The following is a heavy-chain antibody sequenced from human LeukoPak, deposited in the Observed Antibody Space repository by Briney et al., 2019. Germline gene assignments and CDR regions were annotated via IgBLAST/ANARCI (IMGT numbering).Heavy chain of an antibody. CDR1: GFTLSSHN. D-gene: IGHD3-10*01. Sequence: GGSLRLSCVASGFTLSSHNINWVRQAPGKGLEWVSHISSSGSITYYGDSVKGRITISRDNAKNSVSLYMNSLRAEGSAVYYCARPGITAFDIWGQGTMVTVSS. CDR2: ISSSGSIT. V-gene: IGHV3-48*01. J-gene: IGHJ3*02. CDR3: ARPGITAFDI.